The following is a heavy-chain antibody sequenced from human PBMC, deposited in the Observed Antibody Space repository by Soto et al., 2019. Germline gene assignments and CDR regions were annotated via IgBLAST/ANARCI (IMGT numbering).Heavy chain of an antibody. Sequence: QLQLQESGPGLVKPSETLSLTCTVSGGSISSSSYYWGWIRQPPGKGLECIGTIYYSGSTYYNPPRKSRVTISVNTSQNPFSLRLSSVTAADTAVYYCARGGYDYWGQGTLVTVSS. CDR2: IYYSGST. V-gene: IGHV4-39*01. D-gene: IGHD1-26*01. J-gene: IGHJ4*02. CDR1: GGSISSSSYY. CDR3: ARGGYDY.